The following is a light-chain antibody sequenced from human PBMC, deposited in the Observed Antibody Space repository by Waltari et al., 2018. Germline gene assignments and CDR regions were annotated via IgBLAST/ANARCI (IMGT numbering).Light chain of an antibody. Sequence: QSARTQPASVSGSPGQSITISCTGTSSDGGGYNYVSWYQQHPGKVPKPMIYDVGNRPSGVSMRFSVSKSGNPASLTLSGLQAEDEADYYCRSYTSSSTDVFVVGTKLTVL. CDR3: RSYTSSSTDV. CDR2: DVG. V-gene: IGLV2-14*03. CDR1: SSDGGGYNY. J-gene: IGLJ3*02.